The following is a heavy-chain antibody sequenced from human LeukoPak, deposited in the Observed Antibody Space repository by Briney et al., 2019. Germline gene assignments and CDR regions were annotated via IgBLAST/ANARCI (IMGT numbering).Heavy chain of an antibody. CDR1: GFTFSSYS. D-gene: IGHD2-21*02. CDR3: VKDRTGAYCGGDCYSLSS. V-gene: IGHV3-48*04. CDR2: ISSSSSTI. Sequence: GGSLRLSCAASGFTFSSYSMNWVRQAPGKGLEWVSYISSSSSTIYYADSVKGRFTISRDNSKNSLFLQMKSLRTEDTALYYCVKDRTGAYCGGDCYSLSSWGQGTLVTVSS. J-gene: IGHJ5*02.